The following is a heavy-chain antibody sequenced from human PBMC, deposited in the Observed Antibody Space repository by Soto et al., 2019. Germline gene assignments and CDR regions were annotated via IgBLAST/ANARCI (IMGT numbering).Heavy chain of an antibody. CDR1: GFSVISHS. D-gene: IGHD4-17*01. J-gene: IGHJ4*02. CDR2: IHADGTT. V-gene: IGHV3-53*01. Sequence: GGSLRLSCAASGFSVISHSMTWARQAPGKGLEWVSIIHADGTTYYADSVKGRFTISRDHSKNTLFLQMDSLRDEDTATYFCARDPPYGDYWGQGILVTVSS. CDR3: ARDPPYGDY.